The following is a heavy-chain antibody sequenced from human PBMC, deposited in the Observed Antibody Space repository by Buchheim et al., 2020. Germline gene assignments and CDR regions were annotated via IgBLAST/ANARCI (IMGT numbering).Heavy chain of an antibody. CDR3: VRDMYGSGDY. V-gene: IGHV3-74*01. Sequence: EVQLVESGGGLVQPGGSLRLSCSAPGFPFSIYWMHWVRQAPGKGLAWVSHINREGTTTNYADSVRGRFILSRDNAKNRPYLQMNNLRAEDTAVYYCVRDMYGSGDYWGQGTL. J-gene: IGHJ4*02. D-gene: IGHD3-10*01. CDR1: GFPFSIYW. CDR2: INREGTTT.